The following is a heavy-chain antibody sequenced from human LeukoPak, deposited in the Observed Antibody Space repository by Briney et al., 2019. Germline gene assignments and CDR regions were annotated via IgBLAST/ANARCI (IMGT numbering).Heavy chain of an antibody. D-gene: IGHD2-15*01. Sequence: SSVKVSCKASGGTFSSYAISWVRQAPGQGLEWTARIMPIFGTANYAQKFQGRVTITTDESTSTAYMELSSLRSEDTAVYYCAALYCSGGSCYSWSSSYYYYYMDVWGKGTTVTVSS. J-gene: IGHJ6*03. CDR1: GGTFSSYA. CDR2: IMPIFGTA. CDR3: AALYCSGGSCYSWSSSYYYYYMDV. V-gene: IGHV1-69*05.